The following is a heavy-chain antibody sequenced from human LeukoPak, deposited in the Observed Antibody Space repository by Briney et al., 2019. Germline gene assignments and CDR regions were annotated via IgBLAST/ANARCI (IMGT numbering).Heavy chain of an antibody. CDR2: ISSSSSYI. Sequence: GGSLRLSCAASGFTVSSNYMSWVRQAPGKGLEWVSSISSSSSYIYYADSVKGRFTISRDNAKNSLYLQMNSLRAEDTAVYYCARRYCSGGSCYTDYWGQGTLVTVSS. CDR3: ARRYCSGGSCYTDY. J-gene: IGHJ4*02. CDR1: GFTVSSNY. D-gene: IGHD2-15*01. V-gene: IGHV3-21*01.